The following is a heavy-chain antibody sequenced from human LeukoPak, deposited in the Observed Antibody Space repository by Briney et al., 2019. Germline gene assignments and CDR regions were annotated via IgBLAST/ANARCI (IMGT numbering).Heavy chain of an antibody. J-gene: IGHJ6*02. CDR2: IYSGGST. CDR3: ARHRYYHYGMDV. CDR1: GFTVSSNY. Sequence: GGSLRLSCAASGFTVSSNYMSWVRQAPGKGLERVSVIYSGGSTYYADSVKGRFTISRDNSKNTLYLQMNSLRAEDTAVYYCARHRYYHYGMDVWGQGTTVTVSS. V-gene: IGHV3-53*01.